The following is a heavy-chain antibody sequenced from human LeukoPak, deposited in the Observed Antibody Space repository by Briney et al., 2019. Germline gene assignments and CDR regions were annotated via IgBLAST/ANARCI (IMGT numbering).Heavy chain of an antibody. D-gene: IGHD3-16*01. CDR3: ARSNRLRNWFDP. J-gene: IGHJ5*02. Sequence: GGSLRLSCAASGFTFSSYGMHWVRQAPGKGLEWVAVISYDGSNKYYADSVKGRFTISRDNSKNTLYLQMNSLRAEDTAVYYCARSNRLRNWFDPWGQGTLVTVSS. CDR2: ISYDGSNK. CDR1: GFTFSSYG. V-gene: IGHV3-30*19.